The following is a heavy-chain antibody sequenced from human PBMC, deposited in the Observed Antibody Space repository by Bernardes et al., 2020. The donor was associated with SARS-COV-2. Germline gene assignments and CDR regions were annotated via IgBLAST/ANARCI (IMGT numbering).Heavy chain of an antibody. CDR3: ARERWRQLDYFDY. CDR2: IYYSGST. CDR1: GGSISSSSYY. V-gene: IGHV4-39*01. Sequence: SETLSLTCTVSGGSISSSSYYWGWIRQPPGKGLEWIGSIYYSGSTYYNPSLKSRVTISVDTSKNQFSLKLSSVTAADTAVYYCARERWRQLDYFDYWGQGTLVTVSS. J-gene: IGHJ4*02.